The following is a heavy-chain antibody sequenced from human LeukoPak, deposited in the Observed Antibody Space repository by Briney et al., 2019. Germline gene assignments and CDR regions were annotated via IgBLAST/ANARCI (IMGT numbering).Heavy chain of an antibody. V-gene: IGHV3-21*01. CDR1: GFTLSSYS. D-gene: IGHD4-17*01. J-gene: IGHJ5*02. CDR3: ARARGLGYGDDVRWFDP. CDR2: ISSSSSNI. Sequence: GGSLRLSCAASGFTLSSYSMNWVRQAPGKGLEWVSSISSSSSNIYYADSVKGRFTISRDNAKNSLYLQMNSLRVEDTAVYYCARARGLGYGDDVRWFDPWGQGTLVTASS.